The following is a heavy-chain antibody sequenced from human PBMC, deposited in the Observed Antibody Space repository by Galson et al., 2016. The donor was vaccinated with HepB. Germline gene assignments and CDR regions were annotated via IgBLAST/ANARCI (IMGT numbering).Heavy chain of an antibody. CDR3: TKSQPGYSSGWYTPPIDAFDI. D-gene: IGHD6-19*01. Sequence: SLRLSCAAPGFTFRSYAMSWVRQAPGKGLEWVSTISGSGYNTYYADSVKGRFTIPRDNSKNTLYLQMNSLRAEDTAVYYCTKSQPGYSSGWYTPPIDAFDIWGQGTMVTVSS. CDR1: GFTFRSYA. V-gene: IGHV3-23*01. J-gene: IGHJ3*02. CDR2: ISGSGYNT.